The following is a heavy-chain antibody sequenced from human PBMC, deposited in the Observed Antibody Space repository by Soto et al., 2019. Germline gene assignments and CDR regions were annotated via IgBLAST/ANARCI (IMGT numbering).Heavy chain of an antibody. CDR2: IWYDGSSK. V-gene: IGHV3-33*01. CDR1: GFTFSSYG. D-gene: IGHD2-2*01. J-gene: IGHJ6*02. Sequence: PGGSLRLSCAASGFTFSSYGMHWVRQAPGKGLEWVAVIWYDGSSKYYADSVKGRFNISRDNSKNTLYLQMNSLRAEDTAVYYCARAGYCSSTSCPQPYYYGMDVWGQGTTVTVSS. CDR3: ARAGYCSSTSCPQPYYYGMDV.